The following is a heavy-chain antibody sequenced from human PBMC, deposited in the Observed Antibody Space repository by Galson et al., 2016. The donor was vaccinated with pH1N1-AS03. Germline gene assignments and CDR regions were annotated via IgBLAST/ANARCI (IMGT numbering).Heavy chain of an antibody. D-gene: IGHD6-19*01. J-gene: IGHJ4*02. Sequence: TLSLTCTVSGGSINSDAYYWSWVRQHPGKGLEWIGYIFYSESTYYNPSLKSLVTISLDTSKNQFSLRLSSVTAADTAMYYCARQVAVAGTFYFDYWGQGTLVIVSS. CDR2: IFYSEST. CDR3: ARQVAVAGTFYFDY. V-gene: IGHV4-31*01. CDR1: GGSINSDAYY.